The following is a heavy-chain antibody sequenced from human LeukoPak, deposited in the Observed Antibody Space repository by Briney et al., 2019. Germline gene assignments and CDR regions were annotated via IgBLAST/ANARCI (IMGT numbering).Heavy chain of an antibody. CDR1: GASISSCTYS. V-gene: IGHV4-39*07. D-gene: IGHD1-1*01. J-gene: IGHJ4*02. Sequence: KPSETLSLTCSVSGASISSCTYSWGWIRQPPGKGLEWIGSFSCSGSTYYNPSLKSRVTISVDTSKSQFSLYMDSVTAADTAVYYCAGDWNRYAYWGQGTLVTVSS. CDR2: FSCSGST. CDR3: AGDWNRYAY.